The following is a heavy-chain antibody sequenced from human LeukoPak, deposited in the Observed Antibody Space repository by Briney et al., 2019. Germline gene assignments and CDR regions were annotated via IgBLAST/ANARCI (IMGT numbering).Heavy chain of an antibody. CDR1: GFTFDDHG. J-gene: IGHJ4*01. CDR3: AKELYTTNHFDS. Sequence: GRSLILSCAASGFTFDDHGMHWVRQGPGKGLEWVSGISWNGGSTGYADSVKGRFTISRDNTKNSLYLQMNSLRAEDTAFYFCAKELYTTNHFDSWGHGTLVTVSS. CDR2: ISWNGGST. V-gene: IGHV3-9*01. D-gene: IGHD2-2*02.